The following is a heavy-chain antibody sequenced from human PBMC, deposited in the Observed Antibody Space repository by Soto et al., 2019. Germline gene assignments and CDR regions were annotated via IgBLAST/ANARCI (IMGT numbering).Heavy chain of an antibody. CDR3: ATQVTFHH. D-gene: IGHD5-18*01. Sequence: GESLKISCKGSGYTFTNYWIGWVRQKPGKGPEWMGIIYPGDSETRYSPSFEGHVTISVDKSISTVYLQWSSLKASDTAMYYCATQVTFHHWGQGILVTVSS. CDR1: GYTFTNYW. CDR2: IYPGDSET. J-gene: IGHJ1*01. V-gene: IGHV5-51*01.